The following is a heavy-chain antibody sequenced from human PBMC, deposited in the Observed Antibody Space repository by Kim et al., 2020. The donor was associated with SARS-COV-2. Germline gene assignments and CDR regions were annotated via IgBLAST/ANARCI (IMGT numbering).Heavy chain of an antibody. Sequence: ASVKVSCKASGYTFSTCAMHWVRQAPGQRLEWMGWINADNGNTKYSQKFQGRVTIIRDTSASTAFMELSSLRSEDTAVYYCAREYSSSWCDYWGQGTLVTVSS. J-gene: IGHJ4*02. CDR3: AREYSSSWCDY. D-gene: IGHD6-13*01. CDR1: GYTFSTCA. CDR2: INADNGNT. V-gene: IGHV1-3*01.